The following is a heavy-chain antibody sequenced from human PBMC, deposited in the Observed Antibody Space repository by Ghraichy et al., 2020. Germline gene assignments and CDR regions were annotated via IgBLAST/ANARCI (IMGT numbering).Heavy chain of an antibody. Sequence: GGSLRLSCAASGFTFSSYAMHWVRQAPGKGLEWVAVISYDGSNKYYADSVKGRFTISRDNSKNTLYLQMNSLRAEDTAVYYCARDSGPTPGDVWGKGTTVTVSS. J-gene: IGHJ6*04. CDR2: ISYDGSNK. CDR1: GFTFSSYA. V-gene: IGHV3-30*04. D-gene: IGHD5-12*01. CDR3: ARDSGPTPGDV.